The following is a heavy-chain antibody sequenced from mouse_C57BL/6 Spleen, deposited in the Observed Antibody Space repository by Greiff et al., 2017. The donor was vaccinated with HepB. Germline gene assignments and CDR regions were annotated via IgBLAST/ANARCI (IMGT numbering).Heavy chain of an antibody. CDR1: GYAFSSSW. J-gene: IGHJ4*01. V-gene: IGHV1-82*01. Sequence: VQLQQSGPELVKPGASVKISCKASGYAFSSSWMNWVKQRPGKGLEWIGRIYPGDGDTNYNGKFKGKATLTADKSSSTAYMQLSSLTSEDSAVYFCARFFYYGSSYDYAMDYWGQGTSVTVSS. CDR3: ARFFYYGSSYDYAMDY. CDR2: IYPGDGDT. D-gene: IGHD1-1*01.